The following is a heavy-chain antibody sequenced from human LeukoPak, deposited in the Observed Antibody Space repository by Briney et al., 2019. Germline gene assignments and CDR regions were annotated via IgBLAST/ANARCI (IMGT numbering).Heavy chain of an antibody. V-gene: IGHV1-2*02. CDR1: GYTFTGYY. Sequence: ASVTVSCKASGYTFTGYYMHWVRQAPGQGLEWMGWINPNSGGTNYAQKFQGRVTMTRDTSISTAYMELSRLRSDDTAVYYCARPASLYCSSTSCYSKIGWFDPWGQGTLVTVSS. D-gene: IGHD2-2*01. CDR3: ARPASLYCSSTSCYSKIGWFDP. CDR2: INPNSGGT. J-gene: IGHJ5*02.